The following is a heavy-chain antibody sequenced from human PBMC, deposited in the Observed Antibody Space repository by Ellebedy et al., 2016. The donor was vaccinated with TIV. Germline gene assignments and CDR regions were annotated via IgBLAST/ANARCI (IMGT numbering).Heavy chain of an antibody. Sequence: AASVTVSCKTSGYTFTRYAIHWVRQAPGQRLEWMGWVNAGNNKTKYSEKFQGRVTMTGDTPASTAYMELSSLTSEDTAMYYCARGSAEGRAFNYWGQGTLVTVSS. CDR2: VNAGNNKT. CDR1: GYTFTRYA. CDR3: ARGSAEGRAFNY. D-gene: IGHD3-10*01. J-gene: IGHJ4*02. V-gene: IGHV1-3*01.